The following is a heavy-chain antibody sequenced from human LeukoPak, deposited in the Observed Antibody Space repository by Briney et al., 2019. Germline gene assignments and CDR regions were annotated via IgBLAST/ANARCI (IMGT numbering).Heavy chain of an antibody. V-gene: IGHV3-48*03. J-gene: IGHJ4*02. CDR3: ARGGLLPL. Sequence: PGGSLRFSCAASGFTFSSYEMNWVRQAPGKGREWGSYISSSVSTIYYADSVKVRFTISRDNAKNSLYLQMNSLRAEDTAVYYCARGGLLPLWGQGTLVTVSS. CDR2: ISSSVSTI. CDR1: GFTFSSYE. D-gene: IGHD2-15*01.